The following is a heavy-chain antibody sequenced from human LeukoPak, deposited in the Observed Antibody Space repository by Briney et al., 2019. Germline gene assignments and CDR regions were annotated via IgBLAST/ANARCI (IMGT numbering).Heavy chain of an antibody. CDR3: ARALIAAAGVKMSFSAGYYYYYMDV. J-gene: IGHJ6*03. D-gene: IGHD6-13*01. CDR2: INANSGGT. Sequence: GASVKVSCKASVYTFTGDYMHWVRQAPGQGLEWMGWINANSGGTNYAQKFQGRVTMTRDTSISTAYMELSRLRSDDTAVYYCARALIAAAGVKMSFSAGYYYYYMDVWGKGTTVTVSS. V-gene: IGHV1-2*02. CDR1: VYTFTGDY.